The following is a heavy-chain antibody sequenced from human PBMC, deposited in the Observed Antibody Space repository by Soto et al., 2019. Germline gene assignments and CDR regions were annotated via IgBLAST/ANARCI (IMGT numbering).Heavy chain of an antibody. CDR1: GFSLSTSGVG. J-gene: IGHJ4*02. D-gene: IGHD6-19*01. CDR2: IYWDDDK. CDR3: AHRLTAVAGTLFDY. V-gene: IGHV2-5*02. Sequence: QITLKESGPPLVKPTQTLTLTCTFSGFSLSTSGVGVGWIRQPPGKALEWLALIYWDDDKRYSPSLKSRLTITKDTSKNQVVLTMTNMDPVDTATYYCAHRLTAVAGTLFDYWGQGTLVTVSS.